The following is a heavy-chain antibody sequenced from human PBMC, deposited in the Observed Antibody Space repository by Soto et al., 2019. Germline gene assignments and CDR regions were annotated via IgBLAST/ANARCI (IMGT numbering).Heavy chain of an antibody. CDR3: ASLGRLGDLRTHFYY. V-gene: IGHV3-7*01. D-gene: IGHD3-10*01. J-gene: IGHJ4*02. CDR1: GFTFSSYW. Sequence: GGSLRLSCAASGFTFSSYWMSWVRQAPGKGLEWVANINQDGSQKYYVDSVRGRFTISRDIAKTSLYLQLNSLKAEDTAVYYCASLGRLGDLRTHFYYWGQGSPVTVSS. CDR2: INQDGSQK.